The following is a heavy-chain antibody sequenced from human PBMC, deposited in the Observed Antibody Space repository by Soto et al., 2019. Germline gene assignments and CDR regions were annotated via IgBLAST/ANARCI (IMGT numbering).Heavy chain of an antibody. CDR1: GYNFKDAW. D-gene: IGHD6-25*01. V-gene: IGHV3-15*07. CDR3: TRRPRAADINVGPLDF. J-gene: IGHJ4*02. CDR2: IKSIADGETT. Sequence: GGSLRLSCAASGYNFKDAWMNWVRQAPGKGLEWVGRIKSIADGETTAYAAPVTDRFSISRDDSTFTLYLQMNSLQTEDTGVYYCTRRPRAADINVGPLDFWGRGTLVTVSS.